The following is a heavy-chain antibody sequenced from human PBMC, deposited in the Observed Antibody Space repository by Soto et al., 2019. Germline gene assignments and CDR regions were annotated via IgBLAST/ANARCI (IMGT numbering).Heavy chain of an antibody. J-gene: IGHJ4*02. V-gene: IGHV1-3*01. D-gene: IGHD4-17*01. CDR1: GYTLTTYP. CDR3: ATVGFRPTTAY. Sequence: QLHLVQSGTEVKKPGASVTISCEASGYTLTTYPIHWVRQAPGQRLEWMGWIDAGKGDTRYSQTFRGRVTFTRDTSANTAYMELSDLTSADSAIYYCATVGFRPTTAYWGQGTQVTVSS. CDR2: IDAGKGDT.